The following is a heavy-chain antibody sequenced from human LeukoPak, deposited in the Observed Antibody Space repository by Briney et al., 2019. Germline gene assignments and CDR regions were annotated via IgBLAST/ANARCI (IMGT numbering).Heavy chain of an antibody. Sequence: ASVNVSFKASGYTFTSYAMNWVRQAPGQGLEWMGWINTNTGNPTYAEGFTGRLVFSLDTSVSTAYLQISSLKAEDTAVCYCARGYAKYYDSSGYYLLAYWGQGTLVTVSS. J-gene: IGHJ4*02. V-gene: IGHV7-4-1*02. CDR1: GYTFTSYA. CDR2: INTNTGNP. D-gene: IGHD3-22*01. CDR3: ARGYAKYYDSSGYYLLAY.